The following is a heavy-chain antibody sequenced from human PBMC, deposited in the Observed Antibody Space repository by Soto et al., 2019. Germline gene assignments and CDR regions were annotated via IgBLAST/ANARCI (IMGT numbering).Heavy chain of an antibody. CDR2: IKQDGSEK. CDR1: GFTFSSYW. CDR3: AREYDSSWYPSNWFDP. J-gene: IGHJ5*02. Sequence: EVQLVESGGGLVQPGGSLRLSCAASGFTFSSYWMSWVRQAPGKGLEWVANIKQDGSEKYYVDSVKGRFTISRDNAKNSLYLQMNSLRAEDTAVYYCAREYDSSWYPSNWFDPWGQGTLVTVSS. D-gene: IGHD6-13*01. V-gene: IGHV3-7*01.